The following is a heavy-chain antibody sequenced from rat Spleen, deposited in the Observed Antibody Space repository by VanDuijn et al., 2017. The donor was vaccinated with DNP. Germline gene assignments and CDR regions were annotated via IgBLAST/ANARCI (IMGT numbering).Heavy chain of an antibody. Sequence: QVQLRESGPGLVQPSQTLSLACTVSGFSLTSYHVHWLRQPSGKGLEWMGVMWTGGKTEYNSTVKSRLSISRDTSKSQVFLKMNSVQTEDTAMYFWARGYNSGPYPMDAWGQGTSVTVSS. J-gene: IGHJ4*01. CDR1: GFSLTSYH. V-gene: IGHV2-43*01. CDR3: ARGYNSGPYPMDA. CDR2: MWTGGKT. D-gene: IGHD4-3*01.